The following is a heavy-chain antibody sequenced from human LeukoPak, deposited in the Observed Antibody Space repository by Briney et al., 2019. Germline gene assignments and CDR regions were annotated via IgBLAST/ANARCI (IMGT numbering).Heavy chain of an antibody. CDR3: ARGPSAYPKCFDY. J-gene: IGHJ4*02. Sequence: PGGSLRLSCGASGFTFSSYSMNWVRQAPGKGLEWVSSISGSSTYIHYADSVKGRFTISRDNAKNSLYLQMNSLRAEDTAVYYCARGPSAYPKCFDYWGQGTLVTVSS. V-gene: IGHV3-21*01. D-gene: IGHD5-12*01. CDR2: ISGSSTYI. CDR1: GFTFSSYS.